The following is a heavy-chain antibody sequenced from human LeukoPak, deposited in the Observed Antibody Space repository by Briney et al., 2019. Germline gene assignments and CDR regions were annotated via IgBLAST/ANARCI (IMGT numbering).Heavy chain of an antibody. J-gene: IGHJ5*02. CDR2: IYPGDSDT. V-gene: IGHV5-51*01. D-gene: IGHD5-18*01. CDR3: ARFGYSYGLNWFDP. Sequence: GESLKISCKGSGYSFTSYWSGWVRQMPGKGLEWMGIIYPGDSDTSYSPSFQGQVTISADKSISTAYLQWSPLKASDTAMYYCARFGYSYGLNWFDPWGQGTLVPVSS. CDR1: GYSFTSYW.